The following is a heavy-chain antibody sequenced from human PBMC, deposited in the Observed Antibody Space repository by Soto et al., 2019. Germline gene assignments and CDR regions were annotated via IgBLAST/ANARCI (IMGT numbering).Heavy chain of an antibody. CDR2: IIPMFGQA. D-gene: IGHD3-22*01. Sequence: QVQLVQSGAEVKKPGSSVKVSCKASGGTFSRHSISWVRQAPGQGLEWLGGIIPMFGQANYAQKFQGRVTITAAESTSTVYMELSSLRSEDTAIYYCARDGNLYDNNNYYYLSWGQGTLVTVSS. CDR3: ARDGNLYDNNNYYYLS. V-gene: IGHV1-69*01. J-gene: IGHJ4*02. CDR1: GGTFSRHS.